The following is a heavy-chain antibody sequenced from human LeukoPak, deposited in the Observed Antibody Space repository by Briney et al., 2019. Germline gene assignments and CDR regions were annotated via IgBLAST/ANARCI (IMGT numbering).Heavy chain of an antibody. V-gene: IGHV4-34*01. Sequence: SETLSLTCAVYGGSFSGYYWSWMRQPPGKGLEWIGEINHSGSTNYNPSLKSRVTISVDTSKNQFSLKLSSVTAADTAVYYCARERVVGAYRHFHHCGRGTLVTVSS. CDR2: INHSGST. D-gene: IGHD2-15*01. CDR1: GGSFSGYY. CDR3: ARERVVGAYRHFHH. J-gene: IGHJ4*01.